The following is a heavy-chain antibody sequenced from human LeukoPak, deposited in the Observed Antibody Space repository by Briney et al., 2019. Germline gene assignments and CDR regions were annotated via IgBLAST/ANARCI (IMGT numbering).Heavy chain of an antibody. Sequence: GGSLRLYCAASGFTFSSYGMHWVRQAPGKGLEWVAVIWYDGSNKYYADSVKGRFTISRDNSKNTLYLQMSSLRAEDTAVYYCAKDGSSGYYLYYYYYMDVWGKGTTVTVSS. V-gene: IGHV3-33*06. CDR2: IWYDGSNK. D-gene: IGHD3-22*01. CDR3: AKDGSSGYYLYYYYYMDV. J-gene: IGHJ6*03. CDR1: GFTFSSYG.